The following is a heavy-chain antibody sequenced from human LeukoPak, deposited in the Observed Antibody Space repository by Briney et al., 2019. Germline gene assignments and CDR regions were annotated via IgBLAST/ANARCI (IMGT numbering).Heavy chain of an antibody. CDR3: ARCAYGSGNGDPGTSYNEKTSYDY. D-gene: IGHD3-10*01. V-gene: IGHV1-2*04. CDR2: INPNSGGT. J-gene: IGHJ4*02. Sequence: ASVKVSCKASGYTFTGYYMHWVRQAPGQGLEWMGWINPNSGGTNYAQKFQGWVTMTRDTSISTAYMELSRLRSDDTAVYYCARCAYGSGNGDPGTSYNEKTSYDYWGQGTLVTVSS. CDR1: GYTFTGYY.